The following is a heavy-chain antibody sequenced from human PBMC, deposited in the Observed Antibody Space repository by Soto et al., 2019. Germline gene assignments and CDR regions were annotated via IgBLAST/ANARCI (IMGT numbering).Heavy chain of an antibody. CDR1: GFSLSDHS. V-gene: IGHV3-48*02. CDR2: VNRGASSL. CDR3: ARQINWRDGGA. Sequence: GGSLRLSCAASGFSLSDHSVNWVRQAPGKGLEWISSVNRGASSLYYAESVKGRFTMSRDDAKNSVYLQMNSLRDEDTAVYYCARQINWRDGGAWGQGTLVTVSS. J-gene: IGHJ5*02. D-gene: IGHD3-16*01.